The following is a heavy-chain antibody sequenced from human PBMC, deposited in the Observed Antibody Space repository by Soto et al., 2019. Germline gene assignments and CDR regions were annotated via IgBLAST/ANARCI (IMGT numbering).Heavy chain of an antibody. CDR1: GLTLSNAW. CDR2: IKTKTEGGTT. J-gene: IGHJ6*02. CDR3: TADQVVTSDYAMDV. Sequence: ESGGGLVKPGGSLRLSCAASGLTLSNAWMNWVREAPGKGLEWVGRIKTKTEGGTTDYAAPVKGRFTISRDDSKNTLYLQMNSLKTEDTAVYYCTADQVVTSDYAMDVWGQGTTVTVSS. D-gene: IGHD2-21*02. V-gene: IGHV3-15*07.